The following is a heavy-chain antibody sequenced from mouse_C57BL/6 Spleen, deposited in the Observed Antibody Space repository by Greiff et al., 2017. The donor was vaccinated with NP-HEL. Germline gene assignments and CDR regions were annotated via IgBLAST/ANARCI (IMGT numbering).Heavy chain of an antibody. V-gene: IGHV5-9-1*02. J-gene: IGHJ3*01. CDR3: TRERDYYGSSPFAY. D-gene: IGHD1-1*01. CDR1: GFTFSSYA. CDR2: ISSGGDYI. Sequence: EVKLVESGEGLVKPGGSLKLSCAASGFTFSSYAMSWVRQTPEKRLEWVAYISSGGDYIYYADTVKGRFTISRDNARNTLYLQMSSLKSEDTAMYYCTRERDYYGSSPFAYWGQGTLVTVSA.